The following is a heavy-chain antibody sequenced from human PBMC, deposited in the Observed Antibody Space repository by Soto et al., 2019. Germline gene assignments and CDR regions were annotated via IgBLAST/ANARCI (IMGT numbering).Heavy chain of an antibody. J-gene: IGHJ4*02. CDR2: INHSGST. D-gene: IGHD2-2*01. CDR3: ARPPQDILVVPAPFFDY. CDR1: GGSFSGYY. V-gene: IGHV4-34*01. Sequence: SETLSLTCAVYGGSFSGYYWSWIRQPPGKGLEWIGEINHSGSTNYNPSLKSRVTISVDTSKNQFSLKLSSVTAADTAVYYCARPPQDILVVPAPFFDYRGQGTLVPVPP.